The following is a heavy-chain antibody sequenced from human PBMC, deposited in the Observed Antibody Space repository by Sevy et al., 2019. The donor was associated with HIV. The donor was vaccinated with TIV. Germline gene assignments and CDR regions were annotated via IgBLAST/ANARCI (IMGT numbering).Heavy chain of an antibody. J-gene: IGHJ4*02. V-gene: IGHV1-69*13. Sequence: ASVKVSCKASGGTFSSYAISWVRQAPGQGLEWMGGIIPIFGTANYAQKLQGRVTITADESTSPAYMELSSLGSEDTAVYYCAMTDYYDSSGYYYDYWGQGTLVTVSS. CDR3: AMTDYYDSSGYYYDY. D-gene: IGHD3-22*01. CDR2: IIPIFGTA. CDR1: GGTFSSYA.